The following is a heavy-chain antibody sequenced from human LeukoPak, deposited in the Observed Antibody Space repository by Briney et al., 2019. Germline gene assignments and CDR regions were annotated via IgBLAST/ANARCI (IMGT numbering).Heavy chain of an antibody. V-gene: IGHV4-61*02. CDR3: ARADREDYFDY. CDR1: GASISSSRYY. Sequence: SQTLSLTCTVSGASISSSRYYWSWIRQPAGKGLEWIGRVYTSGSTNYNPSLKSRVTMSVDTSKNQFSLKLSSVTAADTAVYYCARADREDYFDYWGQGTLVTVSS. J-gene: IGHJ4*02. CDR2: VYTSGST.